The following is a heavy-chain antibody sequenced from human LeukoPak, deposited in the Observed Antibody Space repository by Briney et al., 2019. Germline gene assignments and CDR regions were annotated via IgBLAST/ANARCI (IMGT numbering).Heavy chain of an antibody. V-gene: IGHV3-7*01. CDR2: INQDGSGE. J-gene: IGHJ6*03. CDR3: ARDIRTTVTTWYYYYMDV. D-gene: IGHD4-11*01. Sequence: PGGSLRLSCAASGFTFSSYWMTWVRQAPGKGLEWVANINQDGSGEYYVDSVKGRFTVSRDNAKNSLYLQMNSLRAEDTAVYYCARDIRTTVTTWYYYYMDVWGKGTTVTVSS. CDR1: GFTFSSYW.